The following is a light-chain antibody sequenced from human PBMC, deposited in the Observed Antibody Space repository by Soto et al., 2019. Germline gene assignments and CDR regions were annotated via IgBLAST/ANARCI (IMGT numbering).Light chain of an antibody. CDR3: QQYNNWPYT. CDR1: QSVISS. V-gene: IGKV3D-15*01. CDR2: GAS. Sequence: EILMTQSPATLSVSPGERVTLSCRASQSVISSLSWYQQKPGQPPRVLIYGASTRSPGIPARFSGSGSGTEFTLTISSLQSEDFAVYYCQQYNNWPYTFGHGTKLEI. J-gene: IGKJ2*01.